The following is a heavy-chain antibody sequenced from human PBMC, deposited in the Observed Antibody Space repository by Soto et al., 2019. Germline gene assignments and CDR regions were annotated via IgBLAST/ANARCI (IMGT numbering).Heavy chain of an antibody. CDR3: ATVPSTTVTTRFNAFDI. D-gene: IGHD4-17*01. CDR1: GFTFSDYY. V-gene: IGHV3-11*01. CDR2: ISSSGSTI. J-gene: IGHJ3*02. Sequence: PGGSLRLSCAASGFTFSDYYMSWIRQAPGKGLEWVSYISSSGSTIYYADSVKGRFTISRDNAKNSLYLQMNSLRAEDTAVYYCATVPSTTVTTRFNAFDIWGQGTMVTVSS.